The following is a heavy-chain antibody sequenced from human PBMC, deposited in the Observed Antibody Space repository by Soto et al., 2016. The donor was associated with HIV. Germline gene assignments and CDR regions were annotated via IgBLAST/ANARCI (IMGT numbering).Heavy chain of an antibody. D-gene: IGHD3-10*01. CDR1: GGTFSSYA. J-gene: IGHJ4*02. CDR2: IIPIFDTA. CDR3: ARIRDYYGSGSYYNGPFDY. Sequence: QVQLVQSGAEVKKPGSSVKVSCKASGGTFSSYAISWVRQAPGQGLEWMGGIIPIFDTANYAQKFQGRVTITADESTSTAYMELSSLRSDDTAVYYCARIRDYYGSGSYYNGPFDYWGQGTLVTVSS. V-gene: IGHV1-69*01.